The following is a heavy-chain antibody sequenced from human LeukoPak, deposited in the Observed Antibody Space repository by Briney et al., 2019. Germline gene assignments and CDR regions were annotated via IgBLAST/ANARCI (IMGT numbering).Heavy chain of an antibody. D-gene: IGHD6-19*01. J-gene: IGHJ4*02. V-gene: IGHV4-39*01. Sequence: SETLSLTCTVSGVSISSSSYYWGWIRQPPGKGLEWIGSIYYSGSTYYNPSLKSRVTISVDTSKNQFSLKLSSVTAADTAVYYCARRAVAAFDFDYWGQGTLVTVSS. CDR1: GVSISSSSYY. CDR3: ARRAVAAFDFDY. CDR2: IYYSGST.